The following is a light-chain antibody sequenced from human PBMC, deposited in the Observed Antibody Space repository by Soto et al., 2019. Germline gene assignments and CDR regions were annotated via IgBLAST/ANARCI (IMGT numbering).Light chain of an antibody. CDR1: QTIYTY. CDR2: ASS. J-gene: IGKJ4*01. V-gene: IGKV1-39*01. Sequence: DIQLTQSPSSLSASVGDRVTISCRASQTIYTYVNWYQLKPGKAPKLLIFASSTLQSGVPSRFSGSGSGADFSLTISSLQPEDFATYYCQQSYSNILSFGGGTMVEL. CDR3: QQSYSNILS.